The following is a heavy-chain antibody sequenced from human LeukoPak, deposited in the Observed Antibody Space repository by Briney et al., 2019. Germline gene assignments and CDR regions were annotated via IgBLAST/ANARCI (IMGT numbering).Heavy chain of an antibody. CDR2: ISSSSSTI. D-gene: IGHD1-26*01. Sequence: GGSLRLSCAASGFTFSSYSMNWVRQAPGKGLGWVSYISSSSSTIYYADSVKGRFTISRDNAKNSLYLQMNSLRAEDTAVYYCARVKLLAFDYWGQGTLVTVSS. CDR1: GFTFSSYS. V-gene: IGHV3-48*01. J-gene: IGHJ4*02. CDR3: ARVKLLAFDY.